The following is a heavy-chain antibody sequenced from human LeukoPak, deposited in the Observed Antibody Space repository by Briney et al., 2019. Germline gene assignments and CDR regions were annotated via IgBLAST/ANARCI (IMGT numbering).Heavy chain of an antibody. CDR1: GGSISSYY. D-gene: IGHD2/OR15-2a*01. V-gene: IGHV4-59*01. CDR3: ARNEVVLDGAFDI. Sequence: KTSETLSLTCTVSGGSISSYYWSWIRQPPGKGLEWIGYIYYSGSTNYNPSLKSRVTMSVDTSKNQFSLKLSSVTAADTAVYYCARNEVVLDGAFDIWGQGTMVTVSS. CDR2: IYYSGST. J-gene: IGHJ3*02.